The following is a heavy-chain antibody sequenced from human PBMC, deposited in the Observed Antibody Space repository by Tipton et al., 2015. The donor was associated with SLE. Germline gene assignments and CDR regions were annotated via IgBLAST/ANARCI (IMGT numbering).Heavy chain of an antibody. Sequence: SLRLSCAVSGFTFRTYAMSWVRQAPGKGLEWVSSISGGGGSTYYAQSFKGRFTISRDNSKNTLYLQMNSLRAEDTAVYYCAKWGIAAAHWGQGTLVTVSS. V-gene: IGHV3-23*01. J-gene: IGHJ4*02. CDR2: ISGGGGST. CDR1: GFTFRTYA. CDR3: AKWGIAAAH. D-gene: IGHD6-13*01.